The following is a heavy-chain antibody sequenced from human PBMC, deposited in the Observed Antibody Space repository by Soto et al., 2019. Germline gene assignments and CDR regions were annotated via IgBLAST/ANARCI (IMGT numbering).Heavy chain of an antibody. J-gene: IGHJ1*01. V-gene: IGHV3-23*01. CDR1: GFTFSNYV. Sequence: EVQLLESGGGLVQPGGSLRLSCAASGFTFSNYVMSWVRQAPGKGLEWVSTFGATKTYYADSVKGRFTISRDHSKSTPDLQTTSQRTEDTAVYYCALRHETSVTSQYSQNWGHGNLDTVSS. CDR2: FGATKT. D-gene: IGHD4-17*01. CDR3: ALRHETSVTSQYSQN.